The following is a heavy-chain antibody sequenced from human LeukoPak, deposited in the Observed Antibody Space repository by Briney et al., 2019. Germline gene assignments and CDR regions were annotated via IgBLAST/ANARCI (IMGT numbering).Heavy chain of an antibody. CDR3: ARGIQLWSDQFDY. D-gene: IGHD5-18*01. V-gene: IGHV1-69*04. J-gene: IGHJ4*02. CDR2: IIPIFGIA. Sequence: ASVKVSCKASGGTFSSYAISWVRQAPGQGLEWMGRIIPIFGIANYAQKFQGRVTITADKSTSTAYKELSSLRSEDTAVYYCARGIQLWSDQFDYWGQGTLVTVSS. CDR1: GGTFSSYA.